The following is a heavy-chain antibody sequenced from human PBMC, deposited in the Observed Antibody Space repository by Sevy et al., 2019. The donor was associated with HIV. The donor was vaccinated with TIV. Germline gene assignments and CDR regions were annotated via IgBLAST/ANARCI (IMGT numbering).Heavy chain of an antibody. CDR2: ISYDGSNK. V-gene: IGHV3-30*04. CDR1: GFTFSSYA. J-gene: IGHJ4*01. CDR3: ARDRRSGTFDY. D-gene: IGHD1-1*01. Sequence: GGSLRLSCAASGFTFSSYAMHWVRQAPGKGLEWVAVISYDGSNKYYADSVKGRFTISRDNSKNTLYLQMNSLRAEDTAVYYCARDRRSGTFDYWGQEPWSPSPQ.